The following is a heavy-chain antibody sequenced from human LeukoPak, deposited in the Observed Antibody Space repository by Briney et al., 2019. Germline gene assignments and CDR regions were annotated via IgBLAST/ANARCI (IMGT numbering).Heavy chain of an antibody. D-gene: IGHD6-13*01. CDR1: GYTFTSYD. Sequence: EASVKVSCKASGYTFTSYDINWVRQATGQGLEWMGWMNPNSGNTGYAQKFQGRVTMTRNTSISTAYMELSSLRSEDTAVYYRASNPNRGPSSSFDYWGQGTLVTVSS. CDR2: MNPNSGNT. CDR3: ASNPNRGPSSSFDY. V-gene: IGHV1-8*01. J-gene: IGHJ4*02.